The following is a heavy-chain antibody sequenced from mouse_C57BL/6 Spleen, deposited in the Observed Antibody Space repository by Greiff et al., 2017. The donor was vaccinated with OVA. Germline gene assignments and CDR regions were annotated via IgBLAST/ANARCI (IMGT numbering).Heavy chain of an antibody. CDR3: ASYDYWYFDV. J-gene: IGHJ1*03. CDR2: INPSTGGT. Sequence: VQLKQSGPELVKPGASVKISCKASGYSFTGYYMNWVKQSPEKSLEWIGEINPSTGGTTYNQKFKAKATLTVDKSSSTAYMQLKSLTSEDSAVYYCASYDYWYFDVWGTGTTVTVSS. D-gene: IGHD2-3*01. CDR1: GYSFTGYY. V-gene: IGHV1-42*01.